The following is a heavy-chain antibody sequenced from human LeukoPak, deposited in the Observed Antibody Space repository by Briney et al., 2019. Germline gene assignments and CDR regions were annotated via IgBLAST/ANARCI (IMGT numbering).Heavy chain of an antibody. D-gene: IGHD5-12*01. CDR3: AKDTGYDWGTHPFDY. V-gene: IGHV3-9*03. J-gene: IGHJ4*02. Sequence: GRSLRLSCAASGFTYDDYAMHWVRQAPGKGLEWVSDISWNSGSIGYADSVKGRFTIYRDNAKNSLYLQMNSLRPEDMALYYCAKDTGYDWGTHPFDYWGQGTLVTVSS. CDR1: GFTYDDYA. CDR2: ISWNSGSI.